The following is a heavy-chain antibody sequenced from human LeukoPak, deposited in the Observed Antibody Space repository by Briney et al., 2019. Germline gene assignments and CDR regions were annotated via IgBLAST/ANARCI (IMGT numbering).Heavy chain of an antibody. D-gene: IGHD3-9*01. CDR1: GFTFSSYG. CDR2: ISYDGSNK. Sequence: PGGSLRLSCAASGFTFSSYGMHWVRQAPGKGLEWVAVISYDGSNKYYADSVKGRFTISRDNSKNTLYLQMNSLRAEDTAVYYCAKDHRAIFYYWGMDVWGQGTTVTVSS. V-gene: IGHV3-30*18. J-gene: IGHJ6*02. CDR3: AKDHRAIFYYWGMDV.